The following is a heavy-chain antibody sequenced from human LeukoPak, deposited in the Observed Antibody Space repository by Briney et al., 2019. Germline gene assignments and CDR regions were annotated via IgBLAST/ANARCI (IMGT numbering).Heavy chain of an antibody. J-gene: IGHJ5*02. V-gene: IGHV4-39*01. CDR2: IYYSGST. CDR3: ARRGDFWSGYYPPAVRYNWFDP. D-gene: IGHD3-3*01. Sequence: ETLSLTCTVSGGSISSSSYYWGWIRQPPGKGLEWIGSIYYSGSTYYNPSLKSRVTISVDTSKNQFSLKLSSVAAADTAVYYCARRGDFWSGYYPPAVRYNWFDPWGQGTLVTVSS. CDR1: GGSISSSSYY.